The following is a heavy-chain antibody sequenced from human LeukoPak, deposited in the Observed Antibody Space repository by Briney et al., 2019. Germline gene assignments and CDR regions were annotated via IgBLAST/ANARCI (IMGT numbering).Heavy chain of an antibody. Sequence: GRSLRLSCAASGFTFDDYAMHWVRQAPGRGLEWVSGISWNSGSTGYADSVKGRFTISRDNAKNSLYLQMNSLRAEDTALYYCAKDIYYDSSGYYGPFDYWGQGTLVTVSS. CDR1: GFTFDDYA. CDR3: AKDIYYDSSGYYGPFDY. V-gene: IGHV3-9*01. D-gene: IGHD3-22*01. J-gene: IGHJ4*02. CDR2: ISWNSGST.